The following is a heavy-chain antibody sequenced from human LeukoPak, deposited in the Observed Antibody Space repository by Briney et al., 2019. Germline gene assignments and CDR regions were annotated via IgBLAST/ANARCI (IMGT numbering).Heavy chain of an antibody. Sequence: SETLSLTCTVSGGSISSYYWSWIRQPPGKGLEWIGYIYYGGSTNYNPSLKSRVIISVDTSKNQFSLKLSSVTAADTAVYSCAREHSYYDSSGYYYGSGYFDYWGQGTLVTVSS. D-gene: IGHD3-22*01. CDR3: AREHSYYDSSGYYYGSGYFDY. CDR2: IYYGGST. V-gene: IGHV4-59*01. J-gene: IGHJ4*02. CDR1: GGSISSYY.